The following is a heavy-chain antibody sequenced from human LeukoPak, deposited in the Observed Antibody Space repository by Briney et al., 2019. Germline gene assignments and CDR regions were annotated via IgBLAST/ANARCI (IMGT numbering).Heavy chain of an antibody. Sequence: GGSLRLSCAASGFTVSSNYMSWVRQAPGKGLEWVSVIYSGGSTYYADSVKGRFTISRDNSKNTLYLQMNSLRAEDTAVYYCTSEQSSWGDAFDIWGQGTMVTVSS. CDR1: GFTVSSNY. V-gene: IGHV3-66*01. D-gene: IGHD2-15*01. CDR3: TSEQSSWGDAFDI. CDR2: IYSGGST. J-gene: IGHJ3*02.